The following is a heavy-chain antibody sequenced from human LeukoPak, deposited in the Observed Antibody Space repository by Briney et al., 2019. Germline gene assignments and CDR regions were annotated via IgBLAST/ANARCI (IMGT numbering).Heavy chain of an antibody. D-gene: IGHD4-11*01. Sequence: GASVKVSCKASGYTFTSYDINWVRQATGQGLEWMGWMNPNSGNTGYAQKFQGRVTMTRNTSISTAYMELSSLRSEGTAVYYCARTGATVTTVGGFDPWGQGTLVTVSS. CDR2: MNPNSGNT. J-gene: IGHJ5*02. CDR1: GYTFTSYD. V-gene: IGHV1-8*01. CDR3: ARTGATVTTVGGFDP.